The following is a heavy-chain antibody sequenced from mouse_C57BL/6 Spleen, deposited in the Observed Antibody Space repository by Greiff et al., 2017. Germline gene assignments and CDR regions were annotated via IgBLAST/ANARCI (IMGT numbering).Heavy chain of an antibody. V-gene: IGHV1-4*01. CDR2: INPSSGYT. CDR3: AREEKESGYAMDD. CDR1: GYTFTSYT. D-gene: IGHD3-1*01. Sequence: QVQLQQSGAELARPGASVKMSCKASGYTFTSYTMHWVKQRPGQGLAWIGYINPSSGYTKYNQKFKDKATLTADKSSSTAYMQMSSLTSEDSAVDYCAREEKESGYAMDDWGQGTSVTVSS. J-gene: IGHJ4*01.